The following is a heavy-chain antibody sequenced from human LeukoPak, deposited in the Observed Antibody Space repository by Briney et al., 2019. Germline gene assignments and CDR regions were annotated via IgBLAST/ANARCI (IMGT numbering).Heavy chain of an antibody. Sequence: SETLSLTCTVSGGSISSYYWSWIRQPPGKGLEWVGYIHSSGSTNYNPSLKSRVTLSADTSKNQFSLRLSSVTAADTALYYCARHSSGYPNYYYFYMDIWGKGATVTVSS. CDR1: GGSISSYY. J-gene: IGHJ6*03. CDR2: IHSSGST. V-gene: IGHV4-59*08. CDR3: ARHSSGYPNYYYFYMDI. D-gene: IGHD3-22*01.